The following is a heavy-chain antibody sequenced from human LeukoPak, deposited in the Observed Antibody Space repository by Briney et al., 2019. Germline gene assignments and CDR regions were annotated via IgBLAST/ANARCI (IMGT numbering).Heavy chain of an antibody. Sequence: GGSLRLSCAASGFTLSSYAMSWVRQAPGKGLEWVSGISGSGDSTYYADSVKGRFTTSRDNAKNTLYLQMNSLRAEDTAVYYCARDSSTFSCWGQGTLVTVSS. J-gene: IGHJ4*02. CDR1: GFTLSSYA. CDR3: ARDSSTFSC. V-gene: IGHV3-23*01. CDR2: ISGSGDST. D-gene: IGHD2-2*01.